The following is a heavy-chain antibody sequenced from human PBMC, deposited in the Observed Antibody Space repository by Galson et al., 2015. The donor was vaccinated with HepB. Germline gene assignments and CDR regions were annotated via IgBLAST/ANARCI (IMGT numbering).Heavy chain of an antibody. J-gene: IGHJ3*02. V-gene: IGHV1-69*13. CDR1: GGTFSSYA. CDR2: IIPIFGTA. CDR3: ARDKGGAAAGSGNDAFDI. Sequence: SVKVSCKASGGTFSSYAISWVRQAPGQGLEWMGGIIPIFGTANYAQKFQGRVTITADESTSTAYMELSSLRSEDTAVYYCARDKGGAAAGSGNDAFDIWGQGTMVTVSS. D-gene: IGHD6-13*01.